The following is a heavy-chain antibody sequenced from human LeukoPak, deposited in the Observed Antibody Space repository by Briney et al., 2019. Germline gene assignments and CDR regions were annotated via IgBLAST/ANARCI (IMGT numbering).Heavy chain of an antibody. Sequence: PGGSLRLSCSASGFTFSHFAMHWVRQAPGKGLEYVSGISSNGGSTYDADSVKGRFTISRDNSKNTLCIQMSSLRAEDTAVYYCVKDSASYYYGSGSPWFDPWGQGALVTVCS. V-gene: IGHV3-64D*06. CDR1: GFTFSHFA. D-gene: IGHD3-10*01. J-gene: IGHJ5*02. CDR2: ISSNGGST. CDR3: VKDSASYYYGSGSPWFDP.